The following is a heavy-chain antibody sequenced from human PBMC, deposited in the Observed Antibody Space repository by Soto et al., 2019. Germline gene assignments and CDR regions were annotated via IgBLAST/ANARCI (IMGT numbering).Heavy chain of an antibody. CDR3: ARVTVQRDGYGYF. CDR1: AFTFSSFP. Sequence: SLRLSCAASAFTFSSFPMHWVRQAPGKGLEWVALISHDGSNKYYADSVKGRFTISRDNSKKTLFLQMNSLRGEDTAVYYCARVTVQRDGYGYFWGQGTLVTVSS. J-gene: IGHJ4*02. V-gene: IGHV3-30-3*01. D-gene: IGHD5-18*01. CDR2: ISHDGSNK.